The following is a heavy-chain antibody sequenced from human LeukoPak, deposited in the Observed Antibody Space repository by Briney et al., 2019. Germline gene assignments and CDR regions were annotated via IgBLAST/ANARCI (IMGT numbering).Heavy chain of an antibody. J-gene: IGHJ4*02. D-gene: IGHD3-3*01. Sequence: ASVKVSCKASRYTFTSYYIHWVRQAPGQGLEWMGIINPSGGSTSYAQKFQGRVTMTRDTSISTAYMELSRLRSDDTAVYYCARGPSEYYFDYWGQGTLVTVSS. CDR1: RYTFTSYY. CDR3: ARGPSEYYFDY. V-gene: IGHV1-46*01. CDR2: INPSGGST.